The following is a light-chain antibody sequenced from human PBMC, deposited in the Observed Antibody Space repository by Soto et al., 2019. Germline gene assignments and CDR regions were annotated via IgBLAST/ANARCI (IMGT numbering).Light chain of an antibody. CDR2: AAS. Sequence: DIQMTQSPSSLSASVGDRVTITCRASQSISSYLNWYPQKPGKAPKILIYAASSLQSGVPSRFSGSGSGTDFTLTISSLQPEDFANYYCQHSYSTLYTFGQGTKLEIK. CDR1: QSISSY. V-gene: IGKV1-39*01. CDR3: QHSYSTLYT. J-gene: IGKJ2*01.